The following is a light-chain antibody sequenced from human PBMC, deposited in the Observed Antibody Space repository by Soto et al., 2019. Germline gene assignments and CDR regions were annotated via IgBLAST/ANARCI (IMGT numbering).Light chain of an antibody. CDR1: QTVSSN. CDR3: QQYTPWSPST. Sequence: EIVMTQSPATLSVSPGERATLSCRASQTVSSNLAWYQQKPGQAPRLLIFGASTRATGIPARFSGSGSGTEFTLSISSLQSEDFAVYYCQQYTPWSPSTFGQGTKVEI. CDR2: GAS. V-gene: IGKV3-15*01. J-gene: IGKJ1*01.